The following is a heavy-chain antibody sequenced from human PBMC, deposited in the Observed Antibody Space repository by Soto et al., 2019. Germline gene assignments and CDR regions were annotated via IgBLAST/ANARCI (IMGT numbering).Heavy chain of an antibody. V-gene: IGHV1-69*12. J-gene: IGHJ4*02. D-gene: IGHD4-4*01. CDR1: GGTFSSYA. CDR2: IIPIFGTA. Sequence: QVQLVQSGAEVKKPGSSVKVSCKASGGTFSSYAISWVRQAPGQGLEWMGGIIPIFGTANYAQKFQGRVTITADESTSTAYMELSSLRSEDTAMYYCARGKRGPGNYGVRALNWGQGTLVTVSS. CDR3: ARGKRGPGNYGVRALN.